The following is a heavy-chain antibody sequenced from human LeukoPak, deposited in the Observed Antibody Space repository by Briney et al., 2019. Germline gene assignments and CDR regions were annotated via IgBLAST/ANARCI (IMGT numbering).Heavy chain of an antibody. CDR2: INSDGSST. J-gene: IGHJ4*02. CDR3: ARGPDHGGSYYHD. Sequence: GGSLRLSCAASGFTFSSYWMHWVRQAPGKGLVWVSRINSDGSSTSYADSVKGRFTISRDNAKSTLFLQMNSLRVEDTAVYYCARGPDHGGSYYHDWGQGTLVTVSS. V-gene: IGHV3-74*01. D-gene: IGHD1-26*01. CDR1: GFTFSSYW.